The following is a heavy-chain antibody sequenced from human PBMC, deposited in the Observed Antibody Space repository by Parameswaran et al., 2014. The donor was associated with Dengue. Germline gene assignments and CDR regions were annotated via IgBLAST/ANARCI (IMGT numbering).Heavy chain of an antibody. J-gene: IGHJ6*02. CDR3: ARELVQSRGKYYYGMDV. CDR2: IWSHESNK. V-gene: IGHV3-33*01. D-gene: IGHD6-13*01. Sequence: WIRQPPGKGLEWVAVIWSHESNKHYADSVKGRFTISRDNSKNTLYLQMNSLRAEDTAVYYCARELVQSRGKYYYGMDVWGQGTTVTVSS.